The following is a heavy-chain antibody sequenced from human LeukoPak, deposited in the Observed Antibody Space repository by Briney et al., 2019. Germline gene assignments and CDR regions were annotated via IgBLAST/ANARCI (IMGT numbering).Heavy chain of an antibody. D-gene: IGHD3-22*01. Sequence: SVKVSCKASGGTFSNYAINWVRQAPGQGLEWKGGIIPIFGTANYAQKFQGRVTITADKSTSTVYMELNSLKSEDTAVHYCARGWDYDSGGRPTAYVYWGQGTLVTVSS. CDR1: GGTFSNYA. V-gene: IGHV1-69*06. CDR2: IIPIFGTA. CDR3: ARGWDYDSGGRPTAYVY. J-gene: IGHJ4*02.